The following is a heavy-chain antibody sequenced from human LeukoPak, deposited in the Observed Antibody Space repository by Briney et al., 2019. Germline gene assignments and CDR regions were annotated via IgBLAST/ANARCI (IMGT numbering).Heavy chain of an antibody. J-gene: IGHJ4*02. D-gene: IGHD3-22*01. Sequence: SETLSLPCAVSGGSISSYYWSWIRQPPGKGLEWIGYISYSGSTSYNPSLKSRVTIPVDTSKNQLSLELSSVTAADTAVYYCARGDSYDSSGYYYGLDYWGQGTLVTVSS. CDR2: ISYSGST. CDR3: ARGDSYDSSGYYYGLDY. V-gene: IGHV4-59*01. CDR1: GGSISSYY.